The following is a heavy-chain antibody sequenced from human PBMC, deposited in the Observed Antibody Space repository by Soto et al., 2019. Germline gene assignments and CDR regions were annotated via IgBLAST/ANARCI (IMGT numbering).Heavy chain of an antibody. CDR3: ARPEGGYGSGYSWSFDS. CDR1: GRSISEINSY. V-gene: IGHV4-39*01. CDR2: IHHTGST. Sequence: SETLSLTCSVSGRSISEINSYWGWIRQTPGEGLEWIGTIHHTGSTYYNPSLKSRVIISLDTSKNQFSLKLSSVTAADTALYYCARPEGGYGSGYSWSFDSWGQGALVTVSS. J-gene: IGHJ4*02. D-gene: IGHD5-12*01.